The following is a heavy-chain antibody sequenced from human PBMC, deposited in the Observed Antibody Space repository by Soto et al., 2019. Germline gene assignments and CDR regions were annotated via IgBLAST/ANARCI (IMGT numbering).Heavy chain of an antibody. Sequence: GGSLRLSCAASGFTFSDHFMDWVRQAPGKGLEWVGRIRNKANSYITEYAASVKGRFTISRDDSSNSLYLQMNSLKTEDTAVYYCARPYFYAFDIWGQGTMVTVSS. CDR2: IRNKANSYIT. V-gene: IGHV3-72*01. CDR3: ARPYFYAFDI. D-gene: IGHD3-10*01. CDR1: GFTFSDHF. J-gene: IGHJ3*02.